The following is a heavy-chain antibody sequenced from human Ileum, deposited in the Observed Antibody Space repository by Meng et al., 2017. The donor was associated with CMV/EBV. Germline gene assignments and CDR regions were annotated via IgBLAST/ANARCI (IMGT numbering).Heavy chain of an antibody. CDR1: GDSFNTYP. Sequence: QFQLVEFGGEVGKTGSSVKGSCKGSGDSFNTYPISWGRQAPGQGLEWMGGILPIFGTPNYAQKFQGRVTITADESTSTVYMELISLKSEDTAMYYCARGDVTTWNCHYWGPGTLVTVSS. CDR2: ILPIFGTP. CDR3: ARGDVTTWNCHY. J-gene: IGHJ4*02. D-gene: IGHD4-17*01. V-gene: IGHV1-69*12.